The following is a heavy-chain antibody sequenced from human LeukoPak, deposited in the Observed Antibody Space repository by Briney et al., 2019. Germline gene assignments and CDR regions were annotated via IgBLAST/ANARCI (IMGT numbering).Heavy chain of an antibody. D-gene: IGHD3-3*01. J-gene: IGHJ4*02. CDR3: AKDPLVTIFGVAPTLGDY. CDR2: ISYDGSNK. V-gene: IGHV3-30*18. CDR1: GFTFSSYG. Sequence: GGSLRLSCAASGFTFSSYGMHWVRQAPGKGLEWVAVISYDGSNKYYADSVKGRFTISRDNSKNTLYLQMNSLRAEDTAVYYCAKDPLVTIFGVAPTLGDYWGQGTLVTVSS.